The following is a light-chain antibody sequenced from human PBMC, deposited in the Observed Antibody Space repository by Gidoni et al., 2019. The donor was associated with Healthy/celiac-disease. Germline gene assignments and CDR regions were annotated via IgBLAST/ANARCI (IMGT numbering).Light chain of an antibody. J-gene: IGLJ1*01. CDR3: AAWDDSLNGPV. V-gene: IGLV1-36*01. Sequence: QSVLTQPPSVSEAPRQRVTLSCSGSSSNIGNNAVNWYQQLPGKAPKLLIYYDDLLPSGVSDRFAGSKSGTSAALAISGLQSEDEADYYWAAWDDSLNGPVFGTGTKVTVL. CDR2: YDD. CDR1: SSNIGNNA.